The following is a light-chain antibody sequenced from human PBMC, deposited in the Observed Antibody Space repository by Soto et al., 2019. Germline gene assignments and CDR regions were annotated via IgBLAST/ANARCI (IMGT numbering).Light chain of an antibody. V-gene: IGKV3-11*01. Sequence: EIVLTQSPATLSLSPGERVTLSCRASQSVSNYLAWYQQKPGQAPRLLIYAASNRATGIPARFSGSGSGTDFTLTISKVEPEDFAVYYCQQYGRPPRATFGQGTRLEIK. CDR3: QQYGRPPRAT. J-gene: IGKJ5*01. CDR2: AAS. CDR1: QSVSNY.